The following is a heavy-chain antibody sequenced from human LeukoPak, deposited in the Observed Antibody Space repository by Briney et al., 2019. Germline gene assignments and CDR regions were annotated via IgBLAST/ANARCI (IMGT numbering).Heavy chain of an antibody. CDR1: GGSISSGGYY. CDR2: IYYSGST. D-gene: IGHD2-2*01. Sequence: PSETLSLTCTVSGGSISSGGYYWSWIRQHPGKGLEWIGYIYYSGSTYYNPSLKSRVTISVDTSKNQFSLKLSSVTAADTAVYYCARDRHYCSSTSCTYALLGYYYYYMDVWGKGTTVTVSS. J-gene: IGHJ6*03. CDR3: ARDRHYCSSTSCTYALLGYYYYYMDV. V-gene: IGHV4-31*03.